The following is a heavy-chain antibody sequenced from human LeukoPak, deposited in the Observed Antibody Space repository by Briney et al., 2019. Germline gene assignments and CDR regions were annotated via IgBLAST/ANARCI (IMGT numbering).Heavy chain of an antibody. Sequence: GGSLRLSCAASGFTFSSYAMHWVRQAPGKGLEWVAVISYDGSNKYYADSVKGRFTISRDNSKNTLYLQMNSLRAEDTAVYYCAREAIVGVAPGAFDIWGQGTMVTVSS. J-gene: IGHJ3*02. V-gene: IGHV3-30-3*01. CDR3: AREAIVGVAPGAFDI. D-gene: IGHD1-26*01. CDR1: GFTFSSYA. CDR2: ISYDGSNK.